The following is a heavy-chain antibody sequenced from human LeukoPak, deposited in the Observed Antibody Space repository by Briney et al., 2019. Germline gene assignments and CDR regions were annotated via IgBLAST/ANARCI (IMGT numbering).Heavy chain of an antibody. CDR3: ARDVVPPVGATTLISDY. CDR2: IYYSGST. Sequence: SETLSLTCTVSGGSISSYYWSWIRQPPGKGLEWIGYIYYSGSTYYNPSLKSRVTISLDTSKNQFSLRLTSVTAADTAVYYCARDVVPPVGATTLISDYWGQGTLVTVSS. V-gene: IGHV4-59*12. CDR1: GGSISSYY. D-gene: IGHD1-26*01. J-gene: IGHJ4*02.